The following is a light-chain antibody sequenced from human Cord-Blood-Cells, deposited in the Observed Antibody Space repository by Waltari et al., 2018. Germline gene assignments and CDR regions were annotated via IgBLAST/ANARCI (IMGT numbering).Light chain of an antibody. J-gene: IGKJ4*01. CDR3: QQYNSYPLT. Sequence: DIQMTQSPSTLSASVGDRVTITCRASKSISSWLAWYQQKPGKAPKLLIYKASSLEGGVPSRFSGSGSGTEFTLTISSLQPDDFATYYCQQYNSYPLTFGGGTKVEIK. CDR1: KSISSW. CDR2: KAS. V-gene: IGKV1-5*03.